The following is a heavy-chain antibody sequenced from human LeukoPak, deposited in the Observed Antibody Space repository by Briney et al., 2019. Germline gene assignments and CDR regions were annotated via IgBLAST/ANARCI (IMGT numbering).Heavy chain of an antibody. D-gene: IGHD5-24*01. CDR3: AKPSRDGYNWDFFDY. J-gene: IGHJ4*02. CDR1: GYTFTSYY. Sequence: ASVKVSCKASGYTFTSYYMQWVRQAPGQGLEWMGIINPSGGSTSYAQKFQGRVSMTRDTSTSTVYMELSSLRSEDTAVYYCAKPSRDGYNWDFFDYWGQGTLVTVSS. CDR2: INPSGGST. V-gene: IGHV1-46*01.